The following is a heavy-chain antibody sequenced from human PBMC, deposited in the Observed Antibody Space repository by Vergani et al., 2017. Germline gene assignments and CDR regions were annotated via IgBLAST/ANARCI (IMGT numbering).Heavy chain of an antibody. V-gene: IGHV3-23*01. Sequence: QLLESGGGLIQPGGSLRLSCAAPGFTFNSYAMIWFRQAQGKGLEWVSGINNNVGSTYYADSLKGRFTISRDNSKTTLYLQMTDLRAEDTATYYCAKVCGSTSCPYGGGAFDVWGHGTMVTVSS. CDR3: AKVCGSTSCPYGGGAFDV. CDR2: INNNVGST. D-gene: IGHD2-2*01. J-gene: IGHJ3*01. CDR1: GFTFNSYA.